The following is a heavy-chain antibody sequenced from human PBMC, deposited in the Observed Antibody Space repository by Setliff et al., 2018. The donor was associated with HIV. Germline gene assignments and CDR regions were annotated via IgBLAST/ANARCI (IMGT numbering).Heavy chain of an antibody. Sequence: SETLSLTCTVSGGSISSSSYYWGWIRQPPGKGLEWIGSIYHSGSTYYNPSLKSRVTISVDMSKKQFSLKLSSVTAADTAVYYCARDRRSIFGVDTKNWFDPWGQGTLVTVSS. CDR3: ARDRRSIFGVDTKNWFDP. V-gene: IGHV4-39*07. CDR1: GGSISSSSYY. CDR2: IYHSGST. J-gene: IGHJ5*02. D-gene: IGHD3-3*01.